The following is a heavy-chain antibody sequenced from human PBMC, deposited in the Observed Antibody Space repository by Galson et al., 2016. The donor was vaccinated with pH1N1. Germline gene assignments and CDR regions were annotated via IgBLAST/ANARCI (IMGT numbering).Heavy chain of an antibody. Sequence: SVKVSCKASGGTFGSYGISWVRQAPGQGLEWMGGINPMGGINPIFKTSNYAQKFQGRVTITADESMSTAYIELRSLRSEDTAIYYCAKDRYFDTSGYYFESYYWGQGTLITVSS. CDR3: AKDRYFDTSGYYFESYY. D-gene: IGHD3-22*01. CDR1: GGTFGSYG. V-gene: IGHV1-69*13. J-gene: IGHJ4*02. CDR2: INPMGGINPIFKTS.